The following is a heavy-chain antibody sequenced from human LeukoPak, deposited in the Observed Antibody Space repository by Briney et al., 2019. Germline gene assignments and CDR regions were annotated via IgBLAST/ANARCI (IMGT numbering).Heavy chain of an antibody. D-gene: IGHD2-2*01. CDR2: ISSSSSYI. CDR3: ARDGSGYCSSTSCYGVGTFDI. CDR1: GFTFSSYS. J-gene: IGHJ3*02. Sequence: GGSLRLSCAASGFTFSSYSMNWVRQAPGKGLELVSSISSSSSYIYYADSVKGRFTISRDNAKNSLYLQTNSLRAEDTAVYYCARDGSGYCSSTSCYGVGTFDIWGQGTMVTVSS. V-gene: IGHV3-21*01.